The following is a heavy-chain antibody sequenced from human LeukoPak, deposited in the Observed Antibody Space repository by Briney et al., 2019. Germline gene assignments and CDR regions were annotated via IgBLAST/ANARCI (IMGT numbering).Heavy chain of an antibody. Sequence: EASVKVSCKASGYTLTGYYMHWVRQAPGQGLEWMGWINPNSGGTNYAQKFQGRVTMTRDTSISTAYMELSRLRSDDTAVYYCARAFIVGATPFDYWGQGTLVTVSS. CDR1: GYTLTGYY. CDR2: INPNSGGT. CDR3: ARAFIVGATPFDY. D-gene: IGHD1-26*01. J-gene: IGHJ4*02. V-gene: IGHV1-2*02.